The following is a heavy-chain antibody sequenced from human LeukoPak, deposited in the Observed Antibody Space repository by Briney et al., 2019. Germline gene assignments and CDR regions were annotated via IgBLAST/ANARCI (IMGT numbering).Heavy chain of an antibody. Sequence: ASVKVSCKASGYTFTDYAITWVRQAPGQGLEWMGWISVYSGNTHYAQNVQGRVTMTTDTSTTTAYMELRSLRSDDTAVYYCARDYYDTSGYFYGSNYWGQGTLVTVSS. CDR1: GYTFTDYA. D-gene: IGHD3-22*01. CDR2: ISVYSGNT. CDR3: ARDYYDTSGYFYGSNY. J-gene: IGHJ4*02. V-gene: IGHV1-18*01.